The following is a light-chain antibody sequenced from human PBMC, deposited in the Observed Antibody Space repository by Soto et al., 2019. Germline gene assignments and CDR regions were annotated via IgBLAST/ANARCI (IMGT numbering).Light chain of an antibody. CDR3: QQYNNLPRT. J-gene: IGKJ4*02. Sequence: ETAMTQCPAARAVSAGDDCTLTCSARQSVSSNLVWYQHKPGQAPRLLIYGASTRATDIPARFSGSGSGTEFTLTISCLQSDDYAVYYCQQYNNLPRTFGGGTKVDIK. V-gene: IGKV3-15*01. CDR1: QSVSSN. CDR2: GAS.